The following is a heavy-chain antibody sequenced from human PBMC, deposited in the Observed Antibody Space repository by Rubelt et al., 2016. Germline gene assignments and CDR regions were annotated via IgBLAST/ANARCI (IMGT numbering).Heavy chain of an antibody. D-gene: IGHD6-13*01. V-gene: IGHV4-39*07. CDR2: IYYSGST. CDR3: ARASRTAARQNWFDP. Sequence: QLQLQESGPGLVKPSETLSLTCTVSGGSISSSSYYWGWIRQPPGKGLEWIGSIYYSGSTYYNPSLKSRVTMSVETAKNQCSRKLSAVTAAETAGYYGARASRTAARQNWFDPWGQGTLVTVSS. CDR1: GGSISSSSYY. J-gene: IGHJ5*02.